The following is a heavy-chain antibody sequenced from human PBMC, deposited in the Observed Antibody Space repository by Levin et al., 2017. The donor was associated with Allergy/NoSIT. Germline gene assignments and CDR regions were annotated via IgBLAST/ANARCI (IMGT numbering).Heavy chain of an antibody. Sequence: GESLKISCKTSGYTFTGYYIHWVRQAPGQGLEWMGCINPNSGGTNYAQKFQGRVTMTRDTSIRTAYMELSRLRSDDTAVYYCARTNLYYDILTGYYVHWGQGTLVTVSS. V-gene: IGHV1-2*02. CDR1: GYTFTGYY. CDR2: INPNSGGT. CDR3: ARTNLYYDILTGYYVH. D-gene: IGHD3-9*01. J-gene: IGHJ4*02.